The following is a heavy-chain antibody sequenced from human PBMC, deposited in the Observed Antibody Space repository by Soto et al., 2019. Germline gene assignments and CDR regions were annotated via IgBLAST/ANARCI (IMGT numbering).Heavy chain of an antibody. D-gene: IGHD5-18*01. J-gene: IGHJ2*01. Sequence: SETLSLTCTVSGYSISSGYYWGWIRQPPGKGLEWIGSIYHSGSTYYNPSLKSRVTISVDTSKNQFSLKLSSVTAADTAVYYCARTVDTAMEIDWYFDLWGRGTLVTVSS. V-gene: IGHV4-38-2*02. CDR2: IYHSGST. CDR1: GYSISSGYY. CDR3: ARTVDTAMEIDWYFDL.